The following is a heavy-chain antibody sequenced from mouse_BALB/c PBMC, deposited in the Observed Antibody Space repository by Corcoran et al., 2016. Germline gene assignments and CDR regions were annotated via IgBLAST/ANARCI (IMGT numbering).Heavy chain of an antibody. J-gene: IGHJ3*01. D-gene: IGHD1-2*01. CDR3: ASTYYGYPAWFAY. V-gene: IGHV1-66*01. Sequence: VQLQQSGPELVKPGASVKISCKASGYSFTSYYIHWVKQRPGQGLEWIGWIFPGSGNTKYNEKFKGKATLTADTSSSTAYMQLSSLTSEDSAVYFCASTYYGYPAWFAYWGQGTLVTVSA. CDR2: IFPGSGNT. CDR1: GYSFTSYY.